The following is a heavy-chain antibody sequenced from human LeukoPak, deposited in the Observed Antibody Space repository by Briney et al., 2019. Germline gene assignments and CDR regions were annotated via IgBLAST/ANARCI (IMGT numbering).Heavy chain of an antibody. CDR2: IYTSGST. Sequence: SQTLSLTCTVSGGSISSGSYYWSWIRQPAGKGLEWIGRIYTSGSTNYNPSLKSRVTISVDTSKNQFSLKLSSVTAADTAVYYCARDRAGGPPLYYYYMDVWGKGTTVTVSS. D-gene: IGHD2-8*02. J-gene: IGHJ6*03. CDR1: GGSISSGSYY. CDR3: ARDRAGGPPLYYYYMDV. V-gene: IGHV4-61*02.